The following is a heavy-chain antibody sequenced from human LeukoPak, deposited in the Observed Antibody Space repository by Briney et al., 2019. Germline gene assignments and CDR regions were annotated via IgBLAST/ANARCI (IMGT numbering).Heavy chain of an antibody. CDR1: GGSISSYY. V-gene: IGHV4-59*01. CDR3: ARVTASAGTRYFDL. CDR2: IYYTGST. J-gene: IGHJ2*01. Sequence: SETLSLTCTVSGGSISSYYWSWIRQPPGKGLEWIGYIYYTGSTNYNPSLKSRVTISVDTSKNQFSLRLSSVTAADTAVYYCARVTASAGTRYFDLWGRGTLVTVSS. D-gene: IGHD6-13*01.